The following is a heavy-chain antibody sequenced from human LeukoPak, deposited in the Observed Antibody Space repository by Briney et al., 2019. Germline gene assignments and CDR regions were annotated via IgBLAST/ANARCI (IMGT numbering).Heavy chain of an antibody. D-gene: IGHD3-10*01. J-gene: IGHJ6*03. CDR2: ISGSGGST. Sequence: PGGSLRLSCAASGFTFSSYAMSWVRQAPGKGLEWVSTISGSGGSTYYADSVKGRFTISRDNSKNTLYLQMNSLRAEDTAVYYCARHQYYYGSGSYYKSGGYYYYMDVWGKGTTVTISS. CDR1: GFTFSSYA. CDR3: ARHQYYYGSGSYYKSGGYYYYMDV. V-gene: IGHV3-23*01.